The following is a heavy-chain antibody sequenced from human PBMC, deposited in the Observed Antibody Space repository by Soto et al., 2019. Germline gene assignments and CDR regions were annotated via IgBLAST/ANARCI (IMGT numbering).Heavy chain of an antibody. D-gene: IGHD6-13*01. Sequence: GGSLRLSCAASGFTFSSYSMNWVRQAPGKGLEWVSYISSSSSTIYYADSVKGRFTISRDNAKNSLYLQMNSLRAEDTAEYYCARASWSSYMDVWGKGTTVTVSS. CDR3: ARASWSSYMDV. CDR1: GFTFSSYS. J-gene: IGHJ6*03. CDR2: ISSSSSTI. V-gene: IGHV3-48*01.